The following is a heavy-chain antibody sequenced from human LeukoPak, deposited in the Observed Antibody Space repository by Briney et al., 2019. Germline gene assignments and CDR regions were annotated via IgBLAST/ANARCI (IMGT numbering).Heavy chain of an antibody. CDR1: GFIFSSYG. J-gene: IGHJ4*02. CDR3: ACLRGPSDY. CDR2: ISGSGGST. Sequence: GGTLRLSCGASGFIFSSYGMSWVRQAPGKGLEWVSGISGSGGSTYYAESVRGRFTISRDNTKNSLYLQMDSLTADDTAVYFCACLRGPSDYWGQGTLVTVSS. D-gene: IGHD4-17*01. V-gene: IGHV3-23*01.